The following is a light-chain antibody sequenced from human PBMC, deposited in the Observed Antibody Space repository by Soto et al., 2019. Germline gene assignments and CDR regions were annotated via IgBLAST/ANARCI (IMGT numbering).Light chain of an antibody. CDR3: QQYNNWPPLT. J-gene: IGKJ4*01. V-gene: IGKV3-15*01. Sequence: EIVMTQSPATLSVSPGERATLSCRASQSVSTNLAWYQQKPGQAPRLLIYGASTRAAGVPARFSGSGSGTEFTLTISRLQSEDFAVYYCQQYNNWPPLTFGGGTTVYIK. CDR1: QSVSTN. CDR2: GAS.